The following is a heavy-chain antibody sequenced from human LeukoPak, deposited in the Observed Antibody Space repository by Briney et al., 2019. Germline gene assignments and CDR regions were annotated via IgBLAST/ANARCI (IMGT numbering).Heavy chain of an antibody. CDR1: GYTLTELS. D-gene: IGHD3-10*01. Sequence: ASVKVSCKVSGYTLTELSMHWVRQAPGQGLEWMGWISAYNGNTNYAQSLQGRVTMTTDTSTSTVYMEMRSLTSDDTAAYYCARDLDQYNGRFGGFGHDFWGQGTLVTVSS. CDR3: ARDLDQYNGRFGGFGHDF. J-gene: IGHJ4*02. V-gene: IGHV1-18*01. CDR2: ISAYNGNT.